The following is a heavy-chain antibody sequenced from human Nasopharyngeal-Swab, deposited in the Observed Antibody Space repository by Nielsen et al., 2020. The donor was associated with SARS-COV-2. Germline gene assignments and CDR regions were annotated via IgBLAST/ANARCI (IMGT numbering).Heavy chain of an antibody. CDR2: IYYSGST. Sequence: SETLSLTCTVSGGSISSSSYYWGWIRQPPGKGLEWIGSIYYSGSTYYNPSLKSRVTISVDTSKNQFSLKLSSVTAADTAVYYCARERGRGGIWNYYYYYMDVWGKGTTLTVSS. V-gene: IGHV4-39*07. CDR3: ARERGRGGIWNYYYYYMDV. CDR1: GGSISSSSYY. D-gene: IGHD3-10*01. J-gene: IGHJ6*03.